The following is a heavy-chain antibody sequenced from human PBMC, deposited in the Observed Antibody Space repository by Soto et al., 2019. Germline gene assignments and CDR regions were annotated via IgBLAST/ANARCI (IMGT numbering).Heavy chain of an antibody. CDR3: ARDVDSNEYGDYVDAFDI. CDR2: TSAYNGNT. Sequence: GASVKVSCKASGYTLASYGISWVRQAPGQRLEWMGWTSAYNGNTNYAQKFQGRVTMTTDTSTSTAYMELRSLRSDDTAVYYCARDVDSNEYGDYVDAFDIWGQGTMVTVSS. J-gene: IGHJ3*02. V-gene: IGHV1-18*01. CDR1: GYTLASYG. D-gene: IGHD4-17*01.